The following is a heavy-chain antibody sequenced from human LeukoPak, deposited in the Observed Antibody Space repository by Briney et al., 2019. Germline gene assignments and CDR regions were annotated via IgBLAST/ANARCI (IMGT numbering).Heavy chain of an antibody. V-gene: IGHV3-74*01. D-gene: IGHD3-10*01. CDR2: INSDGGST. CDR1: VFTFSSYW. J-gene: IGHJ5*02. CDR3: ASAITTRPDH. Sequence: QGGGSLRLSCAASVFTFSSYWMHWVRQAPGKGLVWVSRINSDGGSTSYAASVKGRFTIYREHAKNTLYLQMNSLRAEDTAVYYCASAITTRPDHWGQGTLVTVSS.